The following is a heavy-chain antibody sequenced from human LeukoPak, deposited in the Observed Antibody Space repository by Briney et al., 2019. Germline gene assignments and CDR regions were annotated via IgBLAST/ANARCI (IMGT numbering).Heavy chain of an antibody. CDR3: ARGPSLGQAFDI. CDR1: GNSISSGDNY. CDR2: IYTSGST. V-gene: IGHV4-61*02. Sequence: SQTLSLTCTVSGNSISSGDNYWSWIRQPAGKGLEWIGRIYTSGSTNYNPSLKSRVTISVDTSKNQFSLKLSSVTAADTAVYYCARGPSLGQAFDIWGQGTMVTVSS. J-gene: IGHJ3*02.